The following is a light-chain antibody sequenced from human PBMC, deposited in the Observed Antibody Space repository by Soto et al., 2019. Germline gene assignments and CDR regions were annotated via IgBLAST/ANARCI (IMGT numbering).Light chain of an antibody. CDR2: KAS. V-gene: IGKV1-5*03. CDR3: QQYSSYPHT. J-gene: IGKJ2*01. Sequence: DIQMTQSPSPLSASVGARVTITCRASQSINMWLAWYQRKPGKAPKLLIYKASFLESGVPSRLSGSGSGTDFTLTIRSLQPDDSATYYCQQYSSYPHTVGQGTKLAIK. CDR1: QSINMW.